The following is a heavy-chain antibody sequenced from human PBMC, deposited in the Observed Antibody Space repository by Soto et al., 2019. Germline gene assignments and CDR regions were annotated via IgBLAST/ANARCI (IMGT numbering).Heavy chain of an antibody. D-gene: IGHD2-15*01. CDR2: IYYSGST. V-gene: IGHV4-59*01. Sequence: QVQLQESGPGLVKPSETLSLTCTVSGGSISSYYWSWIRQPPGKGLEWIGYIYYSGSTNYNPSLKGRVTISVDTSKNQFSLKLSSVTAADTAVYYCARETLGYCSGGSCYQNYYYGVDVWGQGTTVTVSS. J-gene: IGHJ6*02. CDR1: GGSISSYY. CDR3: ARETLGYCSGGSCYQNYYYGVDV.